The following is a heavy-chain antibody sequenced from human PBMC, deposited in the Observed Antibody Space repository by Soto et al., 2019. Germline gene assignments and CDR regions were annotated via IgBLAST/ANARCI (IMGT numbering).Heavy chain of an antibody. Sequence: PSETLSLTCTVSGGSISSSSYYWGWIRQPPGKGLEWIGSIYYSGSTYYNPSLKSRVTMSVDTSKNQFSLKLSSVTAADTAVYYCARTRAVWFDPWGQGTLVTVS. V-gene: IGHV4-39*01. CDR2: IYYSGST. J-gene: IGHJ5*02. D-gene: IGHD6-19*01. CDR1: GGSISSSSYY. CDR3: ARTRAVWFDP.